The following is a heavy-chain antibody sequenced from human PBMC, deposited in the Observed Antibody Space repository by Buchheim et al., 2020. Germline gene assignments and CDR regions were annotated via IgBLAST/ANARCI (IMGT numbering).Heavy chain of an antibody. V-gene: IGHV3-30-3*01. CDR1: GFTFSSYA. J-gene: IGHJ4*02. D-gene: IGHD1-14*01. CDR2: ISYDGSNK. Sequence: QVQLVESGGGVVQPGRSLRLSCAASGFTFSSYAMHWVRQAPGKGLEWVAVISYDGSNKYYADSVKGRFTISRDNSTNTLYLQMNSLRAEDTAVYYCARDFLNQVFDYWGQGTL. CDR3: ARDFLNQVFDY.